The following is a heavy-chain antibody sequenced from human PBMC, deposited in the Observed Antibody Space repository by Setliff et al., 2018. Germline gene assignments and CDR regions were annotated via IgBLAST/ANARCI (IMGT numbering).Heavy chain of an antibody. J-gene: IGHJ4*02. Sequence: SETLSLTCSVSDFSINSGYYWGWIRQSPGEGLEWIGSIYRNGNTYYNPSLKSRVTISVDTSKNQSSLKLNSVTAADTAVYYCARQIDYGDFQYFDYWGQGTLVTVSS. CDR1: DFSINSGYY. V-gene: IGHV4-38-2*01. D-gene: IGHD4-17*01. CDR3: ARQIDYGDFQYFDY. CDR2: IYRNGNT.